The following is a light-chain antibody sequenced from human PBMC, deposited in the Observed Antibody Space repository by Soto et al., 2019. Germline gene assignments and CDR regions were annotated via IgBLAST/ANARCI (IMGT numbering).Light chain of an antibody. CDR3: SSYTVTNTVL. CDR1: SSDVGSYNS. J-gene: IGLJ3*02. CDR2: EVT. V-gene: IGLV2-8*01. Sequence: QSALTQPPSASGSPGQSVTISCTGTSSDVGSYNSVSWYQQHPDKAPKLMIYEVTKRPSGVPDRFSGSKSGSTASLTVSGLQAEDEAHYYCSSYTVTNTVLFGGGTKLTVL.